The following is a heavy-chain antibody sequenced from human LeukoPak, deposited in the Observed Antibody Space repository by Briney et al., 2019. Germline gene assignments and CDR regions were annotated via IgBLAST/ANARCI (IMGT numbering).Heavy chain of an antibody. V-gene: IGHV4-59*01. Sequence: SETLSLTCTVSGGSISSYYWSWIRQPPGKGLEWIGFIYYSGSTNYNPSLKSRITISVDTSKNQFSLRLSSVTAADTAVYYCASPGIVAAGTDRGFDYWGQGTLVTVSS. D-gene: IGHD6-13*01. CDR1: GGSISSYY. CDR2: IYYSGST. CDR3: ASPGIVAAGTDRGFDY. J-gene: IGHJ4*02.